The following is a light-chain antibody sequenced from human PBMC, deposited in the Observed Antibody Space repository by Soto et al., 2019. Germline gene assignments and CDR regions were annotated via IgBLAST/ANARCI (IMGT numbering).Light chain of an antibody. CDR2: GAS. Sequence: EIVMTQCPATLSESPGERATLSCRASQSVSSNLAWYQQKPGQAPRFHIYGASTRAIGIPARFSGSGSGTYLALTISSLQSEDFVVYHCQQYNNWPTFGQGTKLEIK. V-gene: IGKV3-15*01. CDR1: QSVSSN. CDR3: QQYNNWPT. J-gene: IGKJ1*01.